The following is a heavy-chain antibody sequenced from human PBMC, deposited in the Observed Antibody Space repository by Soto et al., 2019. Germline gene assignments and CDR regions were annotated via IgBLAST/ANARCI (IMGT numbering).Heavy chain of an antibody. CDR3: PRAGSDPCTVYISNYYNMDA. Sequence: GGSLRLSCAASGFSVSSDYMSWVRQAPGKGLEWVSLIYSGGDTYYADSVKGRFTISRDISSNTIYLHMTSLRADDTAIYYCPRAGSDPCTVYISNYYNMDAWSRGPTV. CDR1: GFSVSSDY. CDR2: IYSGGDT. J-gene: IGHJ6*02. V-gene: IGHV3-53*01. D-gene: IGHD2-8*02.